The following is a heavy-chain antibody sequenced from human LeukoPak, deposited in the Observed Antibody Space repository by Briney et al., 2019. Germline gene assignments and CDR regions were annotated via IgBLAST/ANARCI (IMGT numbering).Heavy chain of an antibody. CDR2: IYYSGST. V-gene: IGHV4-59*01. CDR1: GGSISSYY. J-gene: IGHJ4*02. CDR3: ARGGYYYDSSGYYHFDY. D-gene: IGHD3-22*01. Sequence: SETLSLTCTVSGGSISSYYWSWIRQPPGKGLEWIGYIYYSGSTNYNPSLKSRVTISVDTSKNQFSLKLSSVTAADTAVYYCARGGYYYDSSGYYHFDYRGQGTLVTVSS.